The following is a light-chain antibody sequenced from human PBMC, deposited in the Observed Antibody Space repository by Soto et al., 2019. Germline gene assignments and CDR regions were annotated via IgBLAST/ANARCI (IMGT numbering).Light chain of an antibody. J-gene: IGKJ1*01. V-gene: IGKV3-15*01. Sequence: IVLTQSPGTLSLSPVERVTLSCRASESVSTNLAWYQQKAGQAPRLLIYAASTRATGIPARFSGSGSGTEFTLTISSLQPEDFATYYCQQSYSTPWTFGQGTKVDIK. CDR2: AAS. CDR1: ESVSTN. CDR3: QQSYSTPWT.